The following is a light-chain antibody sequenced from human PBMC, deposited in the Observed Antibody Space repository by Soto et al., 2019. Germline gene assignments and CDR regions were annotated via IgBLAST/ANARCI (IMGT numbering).Light chain of an antibody. V-gene: IGKV3-11*01. CDR3: QQGGS. CDR2: GAF. J-gene: IGKJ4*01. CDR1: QSVSTH. Sequence: EIVLTQSPATLSLSPGEGATLSCRASQSVSTHLAWYQQKPGQAPRLLIYGAFNRATGITARFSGSGSGTDFTLTISSLEPEDFAVYYCQQGGSFGGGTKVEIK.